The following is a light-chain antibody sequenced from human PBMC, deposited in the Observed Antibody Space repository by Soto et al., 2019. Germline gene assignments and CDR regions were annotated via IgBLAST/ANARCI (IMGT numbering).Light chain of an antibody. CDR1: SSDVSGYNY. CDR2: EVS. J-gene: IGLJ1*01. Sequence: QSALTQPASVSGSPGQSITISCTGTSSDVSGYNYVSWYQQHPGKAPKLMIYEVSNRPSGVSNRFSGSKSGNTASLTISGLQAEDEADYYCSSYTRSSNYVFGNGTKGTV. CDR3: SSYTRSSNYV. V-gene: IGLV2-14*01.